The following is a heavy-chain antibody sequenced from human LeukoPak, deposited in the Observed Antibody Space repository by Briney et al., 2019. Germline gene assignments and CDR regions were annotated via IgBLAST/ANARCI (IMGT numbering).Heavy chain of an antibody. V-gene: IGHV3-21*01. J-gene: IGHJ4*02. CDR2: ISSSSSYI. D-gene: IGHD6-13*01. Sequence: TGGSLRLSCGASGFTFSTYWMNWVRQAPGKGLEWVSSISSSSSYIYYADSVKGRFTISRDNAKNSLYLQMNSLRAEDTAVYYCASKLSIAAADLYFDYWGQGILVTVSS. CDR1: GFTFSTYW. CDR3: ASKLSIAAADLYFDY.